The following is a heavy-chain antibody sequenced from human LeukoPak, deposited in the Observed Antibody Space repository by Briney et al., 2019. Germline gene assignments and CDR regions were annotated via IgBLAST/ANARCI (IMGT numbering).Heavy chain of an antibody. CDR2: IYSGGST. CDR3: ARDRVRYYGSGSYYSDY. CDR1: GFTVSSNY. J-gene: IGHJ4*02. D-gene: IGHD3-10*01. V-gene: IGHV3-53*01. Sequence: GGSLRLSCAASGFTVSSNYMSWVRQAPGKGLEWVSVIYSGGSTYYADSVKGRFTISRDNSKNTLYLQMNSLRAEDTAVYYCARDRVRYYGSGSYYSDYWGQGTLVTVSS.